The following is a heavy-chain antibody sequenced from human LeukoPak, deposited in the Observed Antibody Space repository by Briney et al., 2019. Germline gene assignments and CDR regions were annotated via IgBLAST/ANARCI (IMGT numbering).Heavy chain of an antibody. CDR2: IKSDGITI. V-gene: IGHV3-74*01. CDR3: ARGAPDSSGYYWSYYYYYGMDV. J-gene: IGHJ6*02. D-gene: IGHD3-22*01. Sequence: GGSLRLSCAASGFTFSNYMMHWVRQAPGKGLVWVSRIKSDGITITYADSVKGRFTISRDNAKNSLYLQMNSLRAEDTAVYYCARGAPDSSGYYWSYYYYYGMDVWGQGTTVTVSS. CDR1: GFTFSNYM.